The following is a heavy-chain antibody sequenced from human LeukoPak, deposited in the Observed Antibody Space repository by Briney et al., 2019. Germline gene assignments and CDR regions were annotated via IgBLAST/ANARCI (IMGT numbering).Heavy chain of an antibody. CDR1: GFTFDDYA. Sequence: GGSLRLSCAASGFTFDDYAMHWVRQAPGKGLEWVSGISWNSGSIGYADSVKGRFTISRDNAKNSLYLQMNSLRAEDTAVYYCAKDLVVVPYFDYWGQGTLVTVSS. CDR2: ISWNSGSI. J-gene: IGHJ4*02. V-gene: IGHV3-9*01. D-gene: IGHD2-2*01. CDR3: AKDLVVVPYFDY.